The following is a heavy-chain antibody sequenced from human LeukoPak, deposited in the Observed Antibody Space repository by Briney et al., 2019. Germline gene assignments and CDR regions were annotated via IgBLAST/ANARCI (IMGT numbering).Heavy chain of an antibody. CDR1: GFTFSSYA. Sequence: PGGSLRLSCAASGFTFSSYAMSWVRQAPGKGLEWLANINKDGSKKDYVDSVKGRFTISRDNAKNSLSLQMDSLRVEDTAVYHCVGDAPGREGPHYWGQGILVTVSS. D-gene: IGHD1-26*01. CDR2: INKDGSKK. J-gene: IGHJ4*02. V-gene: IGHV3-7*01. CDR3: VGDAPGREGPHY.